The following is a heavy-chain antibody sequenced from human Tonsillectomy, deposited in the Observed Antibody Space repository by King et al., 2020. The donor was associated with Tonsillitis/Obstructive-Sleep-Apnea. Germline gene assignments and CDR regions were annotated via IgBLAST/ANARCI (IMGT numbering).Heavy chain of an antibody. V-gene: IGHV3-30*03. Sequence: VQLVESGGGVVQPGRSLRLSCAASGFTFSSYGMHWVRQAPGKGLEGVAFIAYDGSKRYYADSVKGRFTISRDNFKNTMHLQMNSLRAEDTAVYYCAINPEVLAATHYCYYCGMDVWGQGTTVTVSS. CDR3: AINPEVLAATHYCYYCGMDV. CDR2: IAYDGSKR. D-gene: IGHD1-14*01. CDR1: GFTFSSYG. J-gene: IGHJ6*02.